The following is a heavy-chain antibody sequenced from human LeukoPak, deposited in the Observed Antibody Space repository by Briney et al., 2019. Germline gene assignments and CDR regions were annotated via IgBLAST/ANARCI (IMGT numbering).Heavy chain of an antibody. D-gene: IGHD2-2*01. CDR1: GYTFTGYY. CDR2: INPNRGVT. Sequence: ASVKVSCKASGYTFTGYYMHWVRQAPGQGLEWMGWINPNRGVTNYVQKFQGWVTMTRDTSISTAYMELSRLRSADTAVYYCARELVVVPAATSVLTRFGEFRYYYRMDVWGKGTTVTVSS. CDR3: ARELVVVPAATSVLTRFGEFRYYYRMDV. J-gene: IGHJ6*04. V-gene: IGHV1-2*04.